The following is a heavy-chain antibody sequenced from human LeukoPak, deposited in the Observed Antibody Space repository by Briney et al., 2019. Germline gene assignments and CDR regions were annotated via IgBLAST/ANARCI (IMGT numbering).Heavy chain of an antibody. CDR2: ISGSGGST. CDR1: GFTFSSYA. D-gene: IGHD2-2*02. V-gene: IGHV3-23*01. Sequence: PGGSLRLSCAASGFTFSSYAMRWVRQAPWKGLERVSAISGSGGSTYYAYSVKGRFTISRDNSKNTLYLQMNSLRAEDTAVYYCAKDYQLLYKGGFDYWGQGTLVTVSS. J-gene: IGHJ4*02. CDR3: AKDYQLLYKGGFDY.